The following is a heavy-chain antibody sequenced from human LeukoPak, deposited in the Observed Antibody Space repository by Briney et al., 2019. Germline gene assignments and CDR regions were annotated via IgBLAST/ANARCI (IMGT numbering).Heavy chain of an antibody. Sequence: PGGSLRLSCAASGFTFSSYAMSWVRQAPGKGLEWVSAISGSGGSTYYADSVKGRFTISRDNSKNTLYLQMNSLRAEDTAVYYCAKDLAYSSSWYGAFDYWGQGTLVTVSS. CDR2: ISGSGGST. D-gene: IGHD6-13*01. V-gene: IGHV3-23*01. CDR3: AKDLAYSSSWYGAFDY. J-gene: IGHJ4*02. CDR1: GFTFSSYA.